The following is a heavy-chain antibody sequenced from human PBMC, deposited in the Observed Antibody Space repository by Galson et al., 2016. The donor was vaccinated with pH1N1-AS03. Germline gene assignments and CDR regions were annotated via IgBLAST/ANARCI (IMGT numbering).Heavy chain of an antibody. CDR1: DYTFG. V-gene: IGHV1-18*01. Sequence: SVKVSCKASDYTFGIGWVRQAPGPGLEWLGWISTYNDNTKYAQKFQGRITMTTDTTTSTAYMELRNLRSDDTAVYYCGGGTSDAFDIWGQGTMVIVSS. CDR2: ISTYNDNT. J-gene: IGHJ3*02. CDR3: GGGTSDAFDI. D-gene: IGHD1-1*01.